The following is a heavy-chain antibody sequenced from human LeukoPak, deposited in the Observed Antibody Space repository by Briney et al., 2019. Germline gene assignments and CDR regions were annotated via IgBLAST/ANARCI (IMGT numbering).Heavy chain of an antibody. J-gene: IGHJ4*02. CDR1: GYTFTSYG. CDR3: ARTETYYYDSSRYYTRYFDY. CDR2: SSAYNGNT. V-gene: IGHV1-18*01. Sequence: GVSVKVSCKASGYTFTSYGISWVRQAPVQGLEWMGWSSAYNGNTNYAQELQGRVTMTTDTSTSTACMELRSLRSDDTAVYYCARTETYYYDSSRYYTRYFDYWGQGTLVTVSS. D-gene: IGHD3-22*01.